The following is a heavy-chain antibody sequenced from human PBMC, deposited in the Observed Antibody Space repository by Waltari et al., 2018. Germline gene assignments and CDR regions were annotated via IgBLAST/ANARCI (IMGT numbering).Heavy chain of an antibody. V-gene: IGHV3-74*01. CDR3: IKDAYGPNDY. CDR1: GFTVTTYW. D-gene: IGHD3-10*01. Sequence: EVQLVESGGGLVLPGGSLRLSCAASGFTVTTYWMHWVRQAPGTGLVWVSRINPRGNVINYADSVKGRFTISRDIAKNTLHLQMSSLRAEDTAIYYCIKDAYGPNDYWGQGALVTVSS. CDR2: INPRGNVI. J-gene: IGHJ4*02.